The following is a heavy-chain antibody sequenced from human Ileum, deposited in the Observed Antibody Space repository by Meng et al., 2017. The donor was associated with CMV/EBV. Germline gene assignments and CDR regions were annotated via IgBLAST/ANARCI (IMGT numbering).Heavy chain of an antibody. D-gene: IGHD4-11*01. V-gene: IGHV4-34*01. Sequence: GAGLLQPSDSLDLTSAVYGGSFRGSYWSWIGQVPGKGLEWIGEFNHYGSTNYNPSLKSRVTISVDTSKNQFSLNLSSVTAADTAVYYCASGKSNLEYWGQGTLVTVSS. CDR1: GGSFRGSY. CDR2: FNHYGST. J-gene: IGHJ4*02. CDR3: ASGKSNLEY.